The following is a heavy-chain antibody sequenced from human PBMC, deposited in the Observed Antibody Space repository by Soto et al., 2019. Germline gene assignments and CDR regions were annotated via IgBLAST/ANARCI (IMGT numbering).Heavy chain of an antibody. D-gene: IGHD1-26*01. Sequence: GGSLRLSCAASGFTFSSYGMHWVRQAPGKGLEWVAVIWYDGSNKYYADSVKGRFTISRDNSKNTLCLQMNSLRAEDTAVYYCARVSRGVGATHYYYGMDVWGQGTTVTVSS. CDR1: GFTFSSYG. CDR3: ARVSRGVGATHYYYGMDV. V-gene: IGHV3-33*01. J-gene: IGHJ6*02. CDR2: IWYDGSNK.